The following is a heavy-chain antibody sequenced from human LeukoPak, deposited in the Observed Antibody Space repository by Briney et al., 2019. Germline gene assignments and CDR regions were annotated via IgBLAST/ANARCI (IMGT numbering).Heavy chain of an antibody. J-gene: IGHJ5*02. Sequence: KISCKGSGYSFTNYWIGWVRQAPGQGLEWMGRIIPILGIANYAQKFQGRVTITADKSTSTAYMELSSLRSEDTAVYYCARGTSSSSGDWFDPWGQGTLVTVSS. V-gene: IGHV1-69*04. D-gene: IGHD6-6*01. CDR2: IIPILGIA. CDR1: GYSFTNYW. CDR3: ARGTSSSSGDWFDP.